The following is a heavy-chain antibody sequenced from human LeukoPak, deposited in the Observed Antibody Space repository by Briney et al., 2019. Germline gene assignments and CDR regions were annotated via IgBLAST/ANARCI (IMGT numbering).Heavy chain of an antibody. CDR3: ARLTTVTAFQR. CDR1: GGTFSSYT. CDR2: IIPILGIA. Sequence: SVKVSCKASGGTFSSYTISWVRQAPGQGLEWMGRIIPILGIANYAQKFQGRVTITADKSTSTAYMELSSLRSEDTAVYYCARLTTVTAFQRWGQGTLVTVSS. V-gene: IGHV1-69*02. D-gene: IGHD4-11*01. J-gene: IGHJ4*02.